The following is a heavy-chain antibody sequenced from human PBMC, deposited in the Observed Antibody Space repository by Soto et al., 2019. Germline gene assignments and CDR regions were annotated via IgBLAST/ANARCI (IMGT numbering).Heavy chain of an antibody. CDR3: ARQRYCSGGSCYPDAFDI. Sequence: GASVKVSCKASGYTFTSYYMHWVRQAPGQGLEWMGIINPSGGSTSYAQKFQGRVTMTRDTSTSTVYMELSSLRSEDTAVYYCARQRYCSGGSCYPDAFDIWGQGTMVTV. D-gene: IGHD2-15*01. CDR1: GYTFTSYY. V-gene: IGHV1-46*01. CDR2: INPSGGST. J-gene: IGHJ3*02.